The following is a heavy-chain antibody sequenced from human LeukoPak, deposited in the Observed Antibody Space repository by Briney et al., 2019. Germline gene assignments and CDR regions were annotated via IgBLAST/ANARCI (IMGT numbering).Heavy chain of an antibody. CDR3: ATYDILTGYCNNY. CDR1: GYTLTELS. D-gene: IGHD3-9*01. CDR2: FDPEDGET. J-gene: IGHJ4*02. V-gene: IGHV1-24*01. Sequence: ASVKVSCKVSGYTLTELSMHWVRQAPGKGLEWMGGFDPEDGETIYAQKFQGRVTMTEDTSTDTAYMELSSLRSEDTAVYYRATYDILTGYCNNYWGQGTLVTDSS.